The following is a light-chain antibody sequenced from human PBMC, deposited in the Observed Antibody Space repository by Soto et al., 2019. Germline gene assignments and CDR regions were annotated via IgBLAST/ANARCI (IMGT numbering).Light chain of an antibody. V-gene: IGLV2-14*01. Sequence: QSALTQPASVSGSPGQSITISCTGTSSDVGGYNYVSWYQHHPGKAPKLMIYEVSNRPSGVPDRFSGSKSGTSASLAINGLQAEDEAHYYCQSYDNSLSGSWVFGGGTKLTVL. CDR2: EVS. J-gene: IGLJ3*02. CDR1: SSDVGGYNY. CDR3: QSYDNSLSGSWV.